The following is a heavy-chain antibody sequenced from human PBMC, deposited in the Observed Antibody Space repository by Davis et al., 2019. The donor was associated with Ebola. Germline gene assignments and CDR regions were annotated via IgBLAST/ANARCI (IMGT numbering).Heavy chain of an antibody. Sequence: GESLKISCAASGFTFSRHALHWVRQAPGKGLEWVSYISSSGGTIYYADSVKGRFTISRDNAKNSLYLQMNSLRAEDTAVYYCANTIEDTGLLTWGQGTLVTVSS. CDR1: GFTFSRHA. D-gene: IGHD5-18*01. V-gene: IGHV3-48*03. CDR3: ANTIEDTGLLT. J-gene: IGHJ5*02. CDR2: ISSSGGTI.